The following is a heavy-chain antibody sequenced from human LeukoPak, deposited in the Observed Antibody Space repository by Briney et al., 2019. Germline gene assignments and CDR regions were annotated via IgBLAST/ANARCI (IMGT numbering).Heavy chain of an antibody. V-gene: IGHV3-13*01. CDR1: GFTFSSYD. J-gene: IGHJ3*02. CDR2: IGTAGDT. Sequence: GGSLRLSCAASGFTFSSYDMYWVRQATGKGLEWVSAIGTAGDTYYPGSVKGRFTISRENAKNSLYLQMNSLRAGDTAVYYCARGGQQPGAFDIWGQGTMVTVSS. D-gene: IGHD1-14*01. CDR3: ARGGQQPGAFDI.